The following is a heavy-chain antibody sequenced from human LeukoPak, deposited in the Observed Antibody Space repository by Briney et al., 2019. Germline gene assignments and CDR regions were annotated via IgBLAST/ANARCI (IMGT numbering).Heavy chain of an antibody. V-gene: IGHV1-24*01. CDR1: GYTLTELS. CDR2: FDPEDGET. Sequence: GASVKVSCKVSGYTLTELSMHWVRQAPGKGLEWMGGFDPEDGETIYAQKFQGRVTMTRDTSTSTVYMELSSLRSEDTAVYYCARSDNMERTRTLWFGESFNWFDPWGQGTLVTVSS. D-gene: IGHD3-10*01. J-gene: IGHJ5*02. CDR3: ARSDNMERTRTLWFGESFNWFDP.